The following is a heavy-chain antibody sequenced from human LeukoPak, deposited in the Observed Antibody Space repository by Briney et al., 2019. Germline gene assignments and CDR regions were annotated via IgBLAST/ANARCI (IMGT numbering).Heavy chain of an antibody. CDR1: GFRFSSYN. CDR3: SREGYSSGWYVASAFDI. J-gene: IGHJ3*02. D-gene: IGHD6-19*01. CDR2: IKSKTDGGTT. V-gene: IGHV3-15*01. Sequence: GGSLRLSCATSGFRFSSYNMNWVRQAPGKGLEWVGRIKSKTDGGTTDYAAPVKGRFTISRDDSKNTLYLQMNSLKTEDTAVYYCSREGYSSGWYVASAFDIWGQGTMVTVSS.